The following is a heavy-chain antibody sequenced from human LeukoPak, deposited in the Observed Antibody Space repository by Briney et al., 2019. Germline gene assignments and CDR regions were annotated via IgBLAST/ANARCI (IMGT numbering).Heavy chain of an antibody. CDR2: IKQDGSEK. D-gene: IGHD5-18*01. Sequence: PGASLRLSCAASGFTFSSYAMSWVRQAPGKGLEWVANIKQDGSEKYYVDSVKGRFTISRDNAKNSLYLQMNSLRAEDTAVYYCAKGYSYGRFDYWGQGTLVTVSS. CDR3: AKGYSYGRFDY. J-gene: IGHJ4*02. CDR1: GFTFSSYA. V-gene: IGHV3-7*03.